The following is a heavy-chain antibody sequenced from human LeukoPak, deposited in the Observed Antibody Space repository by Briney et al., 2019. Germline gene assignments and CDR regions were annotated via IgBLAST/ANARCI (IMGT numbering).Heavy chain of an antibody. Sequence: PGGSLRLSCAATGFNFSDFYMSWLRQAPGKGLEWVSYISGSGTIIYYADSVKGRFTISRDNARNSLYLQMNSLRAEDTAVYYCARRSDCSNPRCSPNWFDPWGQGTLVTVSS. CDR1: GFNFSDFY. V-gene: IGHV3-11*04. J-gene: IGHJ5*02. D-gene: IGHD2-2*01. CDR3: ARRSDCSNPRCSPNWFDP. CDR2: ISGSGTII.